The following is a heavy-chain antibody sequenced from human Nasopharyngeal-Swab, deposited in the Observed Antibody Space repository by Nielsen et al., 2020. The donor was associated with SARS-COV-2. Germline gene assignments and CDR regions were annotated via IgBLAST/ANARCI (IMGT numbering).Heavy chain of an antibody. CDR3: ARQGGLRGFDFWSGYLRPFDY. CDR2: IYYSGST. J-gene: IGHJ4*02. Sequence: SETLSLTCTVPGGSISSYYWSWIRQPPGKGLEWIGYIYYSGSTNYNPSLKSRVTISVDTSKNQFSLKLSSVTAADTAVYYCARQGGLRGFDFWSGYLRPFDYWGQGTLVTVSS. CDR1: GGSISSYY. D-gene: IGHD3-3*01. V-gene: IGHV4-59*08.